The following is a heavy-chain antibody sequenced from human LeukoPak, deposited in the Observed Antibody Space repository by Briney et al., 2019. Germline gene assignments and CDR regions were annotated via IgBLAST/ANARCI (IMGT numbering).Heavy chain of an antibody. J-gene: IGHJ6*04. CDR3: ASATLRCSGGSCYEMDV. Sequence: SVKVSCKVSGYTLTELSMHWVRQAPGQGLEWMGGIIPLFGTPDYAQKFQDRLTITADKSTSTAYMELSSLRSEDTAVYYCASATLRCSGGSCYEMDVWGKGTTVTVSS. CDR1: GYTLTELS. V-gene: IGHV1-69*06. D-gene: IGHD2-15*01. CDR2: IIPLFGTP.